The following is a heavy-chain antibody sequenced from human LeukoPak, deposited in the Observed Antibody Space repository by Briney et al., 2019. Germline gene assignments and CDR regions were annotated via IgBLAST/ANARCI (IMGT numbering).Heavy chain of an antibody. Sequence: SVKVSFKASGGTFSSYAISWVRQAPGQGLEWMGGIIPIFGTANYAQKFQGRVTITADESTSTAYMELSSLRSEDTAVYYCARDYSSGWPNFDYWGQGTLVTVSS. V-gene: IGHV1-69*13. J-gene: IGHJ4*02. CDR2: IIPIFGTA. CDR1: GGTFSSYA. D-gene: IGHD6-19*01. CDR3: ARDYSSGWPNFDY.